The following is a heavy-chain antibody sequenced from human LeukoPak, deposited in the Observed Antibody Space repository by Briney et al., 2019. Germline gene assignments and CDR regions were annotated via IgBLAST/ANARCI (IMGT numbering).Heavy chain of an antibody. CDR2: IWYDGSNK. D-gene: IGHD4-11*01. CDR1: GFTFSSYG. V-gene: IGHV3-33*01. J-gene: IGHJ4*02. CDR3: ARDNYDRAFDY. Sequence: PGRSLRLSCAASGFTFSSYGMHWVRQAPGKGLEWVAVIWYDGSNKYYADSVKGRFTISRDNSRNTLYLQMNSLRAEDTAVYYCARDNYDRAFDYWGQGTLVTVSS.